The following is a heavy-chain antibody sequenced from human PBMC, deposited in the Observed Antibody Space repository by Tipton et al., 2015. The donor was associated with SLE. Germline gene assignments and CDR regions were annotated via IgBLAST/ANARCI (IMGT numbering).Heavy chain of an antibody. CDR3: AKDQTYSSSWYGIFDY. V-gene: IGHV3-23*01. CDR1: GFTFSGYA. J-gene: IGHJ4*02. CDR2: ISGSGGST. D-gene: IGHD6-13*01. Sequence: SLRLSCAASGFTFSGYAMSWVRQAPGKGLEWVSAISGSGGSTYYADSVKGRFTISRDNSKNTLYLQMNSLRAEDTAVYYCAKDQTYSSSWYGIFDYWGQGTLVTVSS.